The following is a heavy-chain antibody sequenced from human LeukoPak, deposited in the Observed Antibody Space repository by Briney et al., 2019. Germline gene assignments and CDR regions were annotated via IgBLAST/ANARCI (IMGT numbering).Heavy chain of an antibody. CDR1: GFTFSSYS. CDR3: ARVSDYYDSSSPEPRFDY. Sequence: GGSLRLSCAASGFTFSSYSMNWVRQAPGKGLEWVSSISSSGSTIYYADSVKGRFTISRDNAKNSLYLQMNSLRAEDTAVYYCARVSDYYDSSSPEPRFDYWGQGTLVTVSS. CDR2: ISSSGSTI. J-gene: IGHJ4*02. D-gene: IGHD3-22*01. V-gene: IGHV3-21*04.